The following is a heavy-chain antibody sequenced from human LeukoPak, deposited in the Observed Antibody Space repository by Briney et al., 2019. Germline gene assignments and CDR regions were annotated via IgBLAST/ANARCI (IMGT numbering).Heavy chain of an antibody. J-gene: IGHJ3*02. CDR1: GYTFTANY. CDR3: ASYFESSGYYAFDI. V-gene: IGHV1-2*02. Sequence: ASVKVSCKASGYTFTANYMHWVRQASGQGLEWMGWINPNSGGTNYAQNFQGRVTMTRDTSISTAYMELSRLTSDDTAVYYCASYFESSGYYAFDIWGQGTLVTVSS. D-gene: IGHD3-22*01. CDR2: INPNSGGT.